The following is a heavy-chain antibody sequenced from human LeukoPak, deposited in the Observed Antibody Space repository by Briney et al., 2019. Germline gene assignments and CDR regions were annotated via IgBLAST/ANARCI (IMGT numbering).Heavy chain of an antibody. J-gene: IGHJ4*02. Sequence: SETLSLTCTVSGGSISSSSYYWGWIRQPPGKGLEWIGSIYYSGSTYYNPSLKSRVTISVDTSKNQFSLKLSSVTAADTAVYYCARLSPPSARYYFDYWGQGTLVTVSS. CDR3: ARLSPPSARYYFDY. V-gene: IGHV4-39*01. CDR1: GGSISSSSYY. D-gene: IGHD6-6*01. CDR2: IYYSGST.